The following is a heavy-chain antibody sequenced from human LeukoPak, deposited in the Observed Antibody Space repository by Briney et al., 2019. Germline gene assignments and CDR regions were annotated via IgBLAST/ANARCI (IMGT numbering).Heavy chain of an antibody. D-gene: IGHD2-15*01. CDR1: GGSLSSFA. CDR2: IIPIFGST. V-gene: IGHV1-69*13. J-gene: IGHJ1*01. CDR3: ARVMVVAGNGGYFLY. Sequence: SVKVSCKASGGSLSSFALNWVRQTPGQGLEWMGGIIPIFGSTNYAQKFQVRVTITANESTNTAYMELNSLRSEDTGVYYCARVMVVAGNGGYFLYWGQGTLVTVSS.